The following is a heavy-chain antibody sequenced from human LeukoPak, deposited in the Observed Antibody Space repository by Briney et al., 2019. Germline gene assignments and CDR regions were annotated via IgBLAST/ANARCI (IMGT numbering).Heavy chain of an antibody. V-gene: IGHV3-74*01. Sequence: PGGSLRLSCAASGFTFSPYWMHWVRQAPGKGLVWVSHIRSDGSTTTYAESVKGRFTVSRDNSKNTLYLQMNSLRAEDTAVYYCARDPSRCIDYWGQGTLVTVSS. CDR2: IRSDGSTT. CDR3: ARDPSRCIDY. J-gene: IGHJ4*02. D-gene: IGHD2-8*01. CDR1: GFTFSPYW.